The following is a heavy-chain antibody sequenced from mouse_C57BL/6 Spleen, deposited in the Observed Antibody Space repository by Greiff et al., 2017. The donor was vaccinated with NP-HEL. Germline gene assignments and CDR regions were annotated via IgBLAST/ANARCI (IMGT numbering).Heavy chain of an antibody. D-gene: IGHD1-1*01. Sequence: QVQLKESGAELVKPGASVKISCKASGYAFSSYWMNWVKQRPGKGLEWIGQIYPGDGDTNYNGKFKGKATLTADKSSSTAYMQLSSLTSEDSAVYFCARGPTVVAWYFDVWGTGTTVTVSS. J-gene: IGHJ1*03. V-gene: IGHV1-80*01. CDR2: IYPGDGDT. CDR3: ARGPTVVAWYFDV. CDR1: GYAFSSYW.